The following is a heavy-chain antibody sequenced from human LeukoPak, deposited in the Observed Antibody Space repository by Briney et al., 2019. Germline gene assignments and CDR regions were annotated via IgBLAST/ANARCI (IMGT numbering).Heavy chain of an antibody. D-gene: IGHD5-12*01. Sequence: SETLSLTCTVSGGSISSGGYYWSWIRQHPRKGLDWNGYIYYSGSTYYNPSLKSRVTITVDTSKNQFSLKLSSVTAADTAVYYCARINLRGYSGYDYDYWGQGTLVTVSS. CDR2: IYYSGST. V-gene: IGHV4-31*03. CDR1: GGSISSGGYY. CDR3: ARINLRGYSGYDYDY. J-gene: IGHJ4*02.